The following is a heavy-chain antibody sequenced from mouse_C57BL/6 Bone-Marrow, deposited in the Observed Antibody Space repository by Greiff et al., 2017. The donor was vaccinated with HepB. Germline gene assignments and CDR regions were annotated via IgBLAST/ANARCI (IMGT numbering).Heavy chain of an antibody. CDR1: GYTFTSYW. V-gene: IGHV1-59*01. Sequence: QVQLQQPGAELVRPGTSVKLSCKASGYTFTSYWMHWVKQRPGQGLEWIGVIDPSDSYTNYNQKFKGKATLTVDTSSSTAYMQLSSLTSEDSAVYYCARPPLYSNRGMDYWGQGTSVTVSS. CDR3: ARPPLYSNRGMDY. J-gene: IGHJ4*01. CDR2: IDPSDSYT. D-gene: IGHD2-5*01.